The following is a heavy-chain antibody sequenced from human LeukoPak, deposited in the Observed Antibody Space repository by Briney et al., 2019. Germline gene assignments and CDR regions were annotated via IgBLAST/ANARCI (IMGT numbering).Heavy chain of an antibody. J-gene: IGHJ4*02. CDR2: IYYSGST. CDR3: ASRRDGYNPHFDY. D-gene: IGHD5-24*01. V-gene: IGHV4-31*03. Sequence: SQTLFLTCTVSGGSISSGGYYWSWIRQHPGKGLEWIGYIYYSGSTYYNPSLKSRVTISVDTSKNQFSLKLSSVTAADTAVYYCASRRDGYNPHFDYWGQGTLVTVSS. CDR1: GGSISSGGYY.